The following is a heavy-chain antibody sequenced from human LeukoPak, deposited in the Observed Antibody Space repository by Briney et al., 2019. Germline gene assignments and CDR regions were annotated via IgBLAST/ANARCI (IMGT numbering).Heavy chain of an antibody. D-gene: IGHD3-22*01. V-gene: IGHV1-69*02. CDR2: IIPILDQV. Sequence: ASVNVSCKAXGGTFTDYSXSXXXXAPGQGLEXMGRIIPILDQVNYAPKFQDRVRFTADKPTTTADMELSSLKFEDTAVYYCVRSGYYYDWFDPWGQGTLVTVSS. CDR3: VRSGYYYDWFDP. CDR1: GGTFTDYS. J-gene: IGHJ5*02.